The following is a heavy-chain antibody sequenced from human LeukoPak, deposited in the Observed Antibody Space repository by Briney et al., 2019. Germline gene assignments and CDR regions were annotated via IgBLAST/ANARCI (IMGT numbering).Heavy chain of an antibody. J-gene: IGHJ4*02. CDR2: MSGSGGAT. CDR1: GFTLSIYA. V-gene: IGHV3-23*01. CDR3: AKNYDSSGYALMDY. Sequence: PGGSLRLSCAASGFTLSIYAMSCVRQAPGKGMEWVSSMSGSGGATYHADSVKDRSKISRDNSNVRLCLQMNSLRAEYTAVYYCAKNYDSSGYALMDYWGQGTLVTVSS. D-gene: IGHD3-22*01.